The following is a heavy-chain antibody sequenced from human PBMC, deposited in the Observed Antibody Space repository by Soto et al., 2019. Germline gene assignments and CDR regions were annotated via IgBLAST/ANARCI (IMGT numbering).Heavy chain of an antibody. CDR2: ISGSGGST. CDR3: AKDPGYCISTSCYNWFDP. Sequence: GSLRLSCAASGFTFSSYAMSWVRQAPGKGLEWVSAISGSGGSTYYADSVKGRFTISRDNSKNTLYLQMNSLRAEDTAVYYCAKDPGYCISTSCYNWFDPWGQGTLVTVSS. D-gene: IGHD2-2*01. V-gene: IGHV3-23*01. CDR1: GFTFSSYA. J-gene: IGHJ5*02.